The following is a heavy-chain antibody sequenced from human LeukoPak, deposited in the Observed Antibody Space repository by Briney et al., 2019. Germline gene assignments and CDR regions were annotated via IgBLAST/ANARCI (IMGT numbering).Heavy chain of an antibody. CDR1: GFTFSRYA. V-gene: IGHV3-23*01. CDR3: ARGSSSSRPYYFDS. D-gene: IGHD6-6*01. J-gene: IGHJ4*02. CDR2: ITDSGGDT. Sequence: GGSLRLSCVASGFTFSRYAMSWVRQAPGKGLEWVSAITDSGGDTYHADSAQGRFTISRDNSDDTLYMQMNSLRVEDTAVYYCARGSSSSRPYYFDSWGQGTLVTVSS.